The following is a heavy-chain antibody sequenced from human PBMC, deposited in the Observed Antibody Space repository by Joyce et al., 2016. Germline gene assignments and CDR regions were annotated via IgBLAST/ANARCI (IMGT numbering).Heavy chain of an antibody. V-gene: IGHV3-30*18. CDR1: RFTFSSYG. CDR3: AKDSEFCSGTTCYGGGGGFDY. J-gene: IGHJ4*02. CDR2: ISYDGTNR. Sequence: QVQLVESGGGVVQPGRSLRLSCAASRFTFSSYGMHWVRQAPGKGLEWVAVISYDGTNRYYADSVKDRFTTSRDNSKNTLYLQMNSLRAEDTAVYYCAKDSEFCSGTTCYGGGGGFDYWGQGTLVTVSS. D-gene: IGHD2-2*01.